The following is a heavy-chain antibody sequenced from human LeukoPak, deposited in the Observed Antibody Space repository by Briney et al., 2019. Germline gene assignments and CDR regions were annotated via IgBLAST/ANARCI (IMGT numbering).Heavy chain of an antibody. CDR1: GYRFTNYG. CDR2: ISTYNTNT. CDR3: ARDESSGSYGPNLDY. J-gene: IGHJ4*02. D-gene: IGHD1-26*01. Sequence: ASVKVSCKASGYRFTNYGISWVRQAPGHGLQWMGWISTYNTNTNHAQKLQGRVTMTTDTSTSTAYMELRSLRSDDTAVYYCARDESSGSYGPNLDYWGQGTLVTVSS. V-gene: IGHV1-18*01.